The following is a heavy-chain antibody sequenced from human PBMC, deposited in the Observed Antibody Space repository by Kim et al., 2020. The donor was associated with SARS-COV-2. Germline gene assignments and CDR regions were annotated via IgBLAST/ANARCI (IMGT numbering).Heavy chain of an antibody. Sequence: GGSLRLSCAASGFTFSSYEMNWVRQAPGKGLEWVSYISSSGSTIYYADSVKGRFTISRDNAKNSLYLQMNSLRAEDTAVYYCARERADSSGWYLRADYYYGMDVWGQGTTVTVSS. CDR1: GFTFSSYE. CDR2: ISSSGSTI. V-gene: IGHV3-48*03. CDR3: ARERADSSGWYLRADYYYGMDV. D-gene: IGHD6-19*01. J-gene: IGHJ6*02.